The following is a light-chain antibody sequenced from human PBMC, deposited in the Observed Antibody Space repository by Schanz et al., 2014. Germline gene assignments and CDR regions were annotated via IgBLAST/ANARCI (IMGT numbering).Light chain of an antibody. V-gene: IGKV3-20*01. CDR1: QSVSSNY. Sequence: EIVLTQSPGTLSLSPGERATLSCRASQSVSSNYLAWYQQRPGQAPRLLMSGVHDRASGIPDRFSGSGSETDFSLTISRVEPEDSAVYYCQQYGESLWTFGPGTRVEIK. CDR2: GVH. CDR3: QQYGESLWT. J-gene: IGKJ1*01.